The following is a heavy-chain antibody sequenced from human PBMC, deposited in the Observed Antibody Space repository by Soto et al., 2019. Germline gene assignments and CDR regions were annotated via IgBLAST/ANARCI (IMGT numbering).Heavy chain of an antibody. Sequence: GASVKVSCKASGGTFSSYAISWVRQAPGQGLEWMGGIIPIFGTANYAQKFQGRVTITADKSTSTAYMELSSLRSEDTAVYYCASRNSSGWYEIRPYYYYYGMDVWGQGTTVTVSS. D-gene: IGHD6-19*01. CDR2: IIPIFGTA. J-gene: IGHJ6*02. CDR1: GGTFSSYA. CDR3: ASRNSSGWYEIRPYYYYYGMDV. V-gene: IGHV1-69*06.